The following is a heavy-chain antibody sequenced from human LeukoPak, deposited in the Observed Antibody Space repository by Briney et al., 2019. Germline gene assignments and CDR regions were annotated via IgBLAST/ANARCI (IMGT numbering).Heavy chain of an antibody. CDR2: MNPNSGNT. V-gene: IGHV1-8*01. CDR3: TRGSSGRRDN. Sequence: ASVTVSCKASGYTFTSCDINWVRQATGQGLEWMGWMNPNSGNTGYGQSFQGRITMTRDISIGTAYMELSNLTSEDTAIYYCTRGSSGRRDNWGQGTLVTVSA. D-gene: IGHD6-19*01. J-gene: IGHJ4*02. CDR1: GYTFTSCD.